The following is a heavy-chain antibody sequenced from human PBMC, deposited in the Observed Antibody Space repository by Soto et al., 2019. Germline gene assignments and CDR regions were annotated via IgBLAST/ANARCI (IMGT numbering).Heavy chain of an antibody. V-gene: IGHV3-30*13. CDR1: GFSFRVNG. CDR2: ISFDGSSK. J-gene: IGHJ6*02. Sequence: VQLLESGGGMLQPGGSLRLSCEVSGFSFRVNGVSWVRQAPGKGLEWVGIISFDGSSKYYADWLKGRIVISRDNSKDSLYLQMDTLRPDDTAIYYCARDTVTSLTPYQGFYYYGMDVWGQGTTVTVSS. CDR3: ARDTVTSLTPYQGFYYYGMDV. D-gene: IGHD2-2*01.